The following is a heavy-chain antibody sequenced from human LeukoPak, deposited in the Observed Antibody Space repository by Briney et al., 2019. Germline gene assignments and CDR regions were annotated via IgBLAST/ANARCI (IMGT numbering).Heavy chain of an antibody. V-gene: IGHV3-23*01. J-gene: IGHJ4*02. CDR1: GFTFSSSA. CDR3: AKQLGYCSDGSCYFPY. CDR2: ISNNGGYT. Sequence: AGGSLRLSCAASGFTFSSSAMSWVRQAPGKGLEWVSAISNNGGYTYYADSVQGRLTISRDNSKSTLCLQMNSLRAEDTAVHYCAKQLGYCSDGSCYFPYWGQGTLVTVSS. D-gene: IGHD2-15*01.